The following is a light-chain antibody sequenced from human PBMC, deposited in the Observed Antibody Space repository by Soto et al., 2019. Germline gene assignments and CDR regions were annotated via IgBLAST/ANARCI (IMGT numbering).Light chain of an antibody. J-gene: IGKJ2*01. V-gene: IGKV1-39*01. CDR2: DAS. Sequence: DIQMTQSPSSLSASVGDRVTITCRASQSISSYLNWYQQKPGKAPKLLIYDASSLQSGVPSRFSGSGSGTDFTLTISSLQPEDFATYYCQQSYSTPPMYTVGQGNKLEIK. CDR1: QSISSY. CDR3: QQSYSTPPMYT.